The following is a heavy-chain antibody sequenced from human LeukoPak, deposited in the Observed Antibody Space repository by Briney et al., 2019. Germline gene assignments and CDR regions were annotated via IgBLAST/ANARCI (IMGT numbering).Heavy chain of an antibody. CDR3: AKERYSSGLRFDYCCGMDV. D-gene: IGHD6-19*01. CDR1: GLTFSCYG. Sequence: PGGSLRLSCGVSGLTFSCYGMHGVRQAPAKGLEWVAVISYDGSNKYYADSVKGRFTIPRDNSKHTLYLQMNSLRAEDTAVYYCAKERYSSGLRFDYCCGMDVWGQGTTVTVSS. J-gene: IGHJ6*02. V-gene: IGHV3-30*18. CDR2: ISYDGSNK.